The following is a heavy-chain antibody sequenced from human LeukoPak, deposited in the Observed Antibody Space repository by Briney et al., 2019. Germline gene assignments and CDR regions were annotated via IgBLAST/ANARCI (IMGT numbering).Heavy chain of an antibody. CDR2: INPNSGGT. CDR1: GYTFTGYY. Sequence: ASVKVSCKASGYTFTGYYMHWVRQAPGQGLEWMGWINPNSGGTNYAQKFQGRVTMTRDTSISTAYMELSRLRSDDTAVYYCAREDVDTAIVNDYWGQGALVTVSS. V-gene: IGHV1-2*02. CDR3: AREDVDTAIVNDY. D-gene: IGHD5-18*01. J-gene: IGHJ4*02.